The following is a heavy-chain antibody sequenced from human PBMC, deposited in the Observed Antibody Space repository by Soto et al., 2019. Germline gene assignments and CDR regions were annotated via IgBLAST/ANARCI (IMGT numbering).Heavy chain of an antibody. Sequence: GASLKISCTTSGYSFTNYWINCVSQMPGKGPEWMGIIYPGDSDTRYSPSFQGQVTISADKSTSTAYLLWSSLKASDTAIYFCGGWIFYYGMEVWGQGTTVTVSS. CDR2: IYPGDSDT. V-gene: IGHV5-51*01. J-gene: IGHJ6*01. CDR3: GGWIFYYGMEV. CDR1: GYSFTNYW. D-gene: IGHD5-12*01.